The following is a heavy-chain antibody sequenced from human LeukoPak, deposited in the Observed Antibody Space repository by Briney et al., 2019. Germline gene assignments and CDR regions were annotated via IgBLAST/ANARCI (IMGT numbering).Heavy chain of an antibody. CDR1: GFTFSNYS. Sequence: GGSLRLSCVASGFTFSNYSINWVRQAPGKGLEWISFISSSSSYIYYADSVKGRFTISRDNAKNLLFLQMSSLRAEDTAVYYCAGDRATSYFDYWGQGALVTISS. D-gene: IGHD1-26*01. J-gene: IGHJ4*02. CDR3: AGDRATSYFDY. CDR2: ISSSSSYI. V-gene: IGHV3-21*06.